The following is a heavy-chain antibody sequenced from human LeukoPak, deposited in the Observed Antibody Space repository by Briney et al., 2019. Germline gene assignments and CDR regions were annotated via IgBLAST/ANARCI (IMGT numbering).Heavy chain of an antibody. CDR1: GGSISSYY. J-gene: IGHJ6*02. D-gene: IGHD1-26*01. Sequence: SETLSLTCTVSGGSISSYYWSWIRQPPGKGLEWIGYIYYSGSTNYNPSLKSRVTISVDTSKNQFSLKLSSVTAADTAVYYCARGPWDYSMDVWGQGTTVTVSS. V-gene: IGHV4-59*01. CDR2: IYYSGST. CDR3: ARGPWDYSMDV.